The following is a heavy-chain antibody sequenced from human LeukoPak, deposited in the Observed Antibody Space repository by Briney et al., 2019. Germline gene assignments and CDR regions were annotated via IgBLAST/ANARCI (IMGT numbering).Heavy chain of an antibody. Sequence: GGSLRLSCAASRFTFSHFAMSWVRQAPGKGLHWVSTISGSGNKTYDADSVKGRFTISRDNSKNTLYLQMTGLRAEDTAVYYCAKLKRVGIAPFDDWGQGILVTVSS. J-gene: IGHJ4*02. CDR3: AKLKRVGIAPFDD. CDR1: RFTFSHFA. V-gene: IGHV3-23*01. CDR2: ISGSGNKT. D-gene: IGHD3-10*01.